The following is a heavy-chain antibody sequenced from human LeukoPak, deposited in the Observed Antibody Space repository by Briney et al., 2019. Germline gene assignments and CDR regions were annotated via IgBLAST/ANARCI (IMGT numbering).Heavy chain of an antibody. CDR2: ITSDGSST. V-gene: IGHV3-74*01. CDR1: GFTFRSYA. J-gene: IGHJ4*02. Sequence: GGSLRLSCTASGFTFRSYAMSWVRQAPGKGLEWVSRITSDGSSTNYADSVKGRFTISRDNAKNTLYLQMNSLRAEDTAVYFCTRSDAFDYWGQGTLVTVSS. CDR3: TRSDAFDY.